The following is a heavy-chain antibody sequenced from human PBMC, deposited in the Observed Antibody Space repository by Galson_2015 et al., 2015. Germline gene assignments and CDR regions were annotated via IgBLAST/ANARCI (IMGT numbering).Heavy chain of an antibody. J-gene: IGHJ5*02. CDR2: IIPIFGTA. V-gene: IGHV1-69*01. CDR3: ARQDNYDFWSGYFSGRFDP. D-gene: IGHD3-3*01. Sequence: QSGAEVKKPGESLKISCKGSGYSFTSYWIGWVRQAPGQGLEWMGGIIPIFGTAHYAQKFQGRVTITADESTSTAYMELSSLRSEDTAVYYCARQDNYDFWSGYFSGRFDPWGQGTLVIVSS. CDR1: GYSFTSYW.